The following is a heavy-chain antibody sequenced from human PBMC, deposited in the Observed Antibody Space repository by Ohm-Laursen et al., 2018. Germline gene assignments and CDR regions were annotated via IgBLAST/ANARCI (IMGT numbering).Heavy chain of an antibody. Sequence: SLRLSCAASGFTFSSYWMHWVRQAPGKGLVWVSHIKSDGSTTTYADSVKGRFTISRDNAKNTVYLQMNSLRVEDTAVYYCARAYGMDVWGQGTTVTVSS. CDR3: ARAYGMDV. CDR2: IKSDGSTT. V-gene: IGHV3-74*01. J-gene: IGHJ6*02. CDR1: GFTFSSYW.